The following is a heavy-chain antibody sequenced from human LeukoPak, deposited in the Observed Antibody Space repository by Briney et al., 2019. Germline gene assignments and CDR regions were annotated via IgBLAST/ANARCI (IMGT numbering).Heavy chain of an antibody. V-gene: IGHV3-30-3*01. Sequence: GRSLRLSCAASGFTFSSYAMHWVRQAPGKGLEWVAVISYDGSNKYYADSVKGRFTISRDNSKNTLYLQMNSLRAEDTAVYYCARPLRGVVVPAAPIDYWGQGTLVTVSS. CDR1: GFTFSSYA. J-gene: IGHJ4*02. CDR3: ARPLRGVVVPAAPIDY. D-gene: IGHD2-2*01. CDR2: ISYDGSNK.